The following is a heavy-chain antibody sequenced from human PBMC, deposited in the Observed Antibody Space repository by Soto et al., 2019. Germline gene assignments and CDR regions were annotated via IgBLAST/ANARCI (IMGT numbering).Heavy chain of an antibody. CDR3: AKDTGNYYDSSGFSGYYYYGMDV. D-gene: IGHD3-22*01. Sequence: GGSLRLSCAASGFTFDDYTMHWVRQAPGKGLEWVSLISWDGGSTDYADAVKGRFTISRDNSKNSLYVQMNSLRTEDTALYYCAKDTGNYYDSSGFSGYYYYGMDVWGQGTTVTVSS. CDR1: GFTFDDYT. V-gene: IGHV3-43*01. CDR2: ISWDGGST. J-gene: IGHJ6*02.